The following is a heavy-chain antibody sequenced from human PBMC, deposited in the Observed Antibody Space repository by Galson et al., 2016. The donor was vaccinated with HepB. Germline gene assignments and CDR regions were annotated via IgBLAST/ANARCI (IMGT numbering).Heavy chain of an antibody. CDR3: AKCPPGTRGSLDS. CDR1: GFTFNSYA. Sequence: SLRLSCAGSGFTFNSYAMNWVRQAPGKGLEWISLISDNGHATYYADPVRGRFSIARDNSKNTFYLQMNSLRADDTAVYYCAKCPPGTRGSLDSWGQGTLVTVSS. J-gene: IGHJ4*02. CDR2: ISDNGHAT. D-gene: IGHD1-14*01. V-gene: IGHV3-23*01.